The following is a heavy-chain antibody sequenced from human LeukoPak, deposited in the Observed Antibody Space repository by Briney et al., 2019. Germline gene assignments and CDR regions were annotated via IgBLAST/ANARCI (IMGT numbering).Heavy chain of an antibody. D-gene: IGHD1-26*01. CDR1: GYSISSGYY. J-gene: IGHJ4*02. CDR3: ARQGGDYFDY. CDR2: IYHSGST. Sequence: PSETLSLTCAVSGYSISSGYYWGWIRQPPGKGLEWIGSIYHSGSTYYNPSLKSRVTISVDTSKNQLSLKLSSVTAADTAVYYCARQGGDYFDYWGQGTLVTVSS. V-gene: IGHV4-38-2*01.